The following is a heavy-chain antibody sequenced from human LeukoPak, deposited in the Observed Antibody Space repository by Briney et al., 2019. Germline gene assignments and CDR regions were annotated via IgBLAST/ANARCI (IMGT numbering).Heavy chain of an antibody. D-gene: IGHD3-9*01. Sequence: ASVKVSCKASGGTFSSYAISWVRQAPGQGLEWMGGIIPIFGTANYAQKFQGRVTITADESTSTAYMELSSLRSEDTAVYYCARSSYYDILTCYYGGNFVYWGQGTLVTVSS. CDR1: GGTFSSYA. CDR3: ARSSYYDILTCYYGGNFVY. J-gene: IGHJ4*02. V-gene: IGHV1-69*13. CDR2: IIPIFGTA.